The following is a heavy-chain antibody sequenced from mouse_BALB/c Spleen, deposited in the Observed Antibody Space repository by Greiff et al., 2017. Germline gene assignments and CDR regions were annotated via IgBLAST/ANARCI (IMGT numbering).Heavy chain of an antibody. V-gene: IGHV3-2*02. CDR1: GYSITSDYA. CDR3: ARKRGAMDY. Sequence: VQLKESGPGLVKPSQSLSLTCTVTGYSITSDYAWNWIRQFPGNKLEWMGYISYSGSTSYNPSLKSRISITRDTSKNQFFLQLNSVTTEDTATYYCARKRGAMDYWGQGTSAPVSA. CDR2: ISYSGST. J-gene: IGHJ4*01.